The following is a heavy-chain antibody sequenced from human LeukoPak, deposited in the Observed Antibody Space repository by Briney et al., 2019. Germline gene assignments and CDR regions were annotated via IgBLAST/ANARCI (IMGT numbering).Heavy chain of an antibody. CDR3: AREGAMAAGWYFDY. D-gene: IGHD5-18*01. CDR1: GYTFTGYY. Sequence: ASVKVSCKASGYTFTGYYMHWVRQAPGQGLEWMGWINPYSGGTNYAQKFQGRVTMTSDTSISTGYMELSRLRSDDTAVYSCAREGAMAAGWYFDYWGQGTLVTVSS. CDR2: INPYSGGT. J-gene: IGHJ4*02. V-gene: IGHV1-2*02.